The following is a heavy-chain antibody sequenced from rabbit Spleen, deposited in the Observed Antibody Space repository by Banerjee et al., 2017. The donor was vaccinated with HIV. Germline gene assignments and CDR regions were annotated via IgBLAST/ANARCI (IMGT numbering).Heavy chain of an antibody. J-gene: IGHJ6*01. Sequence: QEQLEESGGDLVKPEGSLTLTCTASGFSFSSYYYMCWVRQAPGKGLEWIACIYAGSGDNPYYATWAKGRFTSSKTSSTTVTLQMTSLTAADTATYFCARSRSGSQYYYAMDLWGPGTLVTVS. CDR2: IYAGSGDNP. CDR3: ARSRSGSQYYYAMDL. CDR1: GFSFSSYYY. V-gene: IGHV1S45*01. D-gene: IGHD1-1*01.